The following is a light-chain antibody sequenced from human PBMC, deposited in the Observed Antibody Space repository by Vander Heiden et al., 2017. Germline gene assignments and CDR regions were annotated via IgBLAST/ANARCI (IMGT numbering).Light chain of an antibody. J-gene: IGLJ2*01. CDR2: DVS. Sequence: QPALTDPAPVSGSPGQPITIACTGTSSNVGAYNYVSWYQQHPGKAPKLMIYDVSSRPSGVSDRFSGSKSGNTASLTISGLQPEDEADYYCSSYTSGSTLVVFGGGTKLTVL. CDR3: SSYTSGSTLVV. V-gene: IGLV2-14*03. CDR1: SSNVGAYNY.